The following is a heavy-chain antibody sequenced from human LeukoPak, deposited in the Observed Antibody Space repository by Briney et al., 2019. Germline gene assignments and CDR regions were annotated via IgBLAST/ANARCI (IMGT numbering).Heavy chain of an antibody. CDR1: GFTFSSYG. CDR2: IRYDRSNK. J-gene: IGHJ3*02. V-gene: IGHV3-30*02. D-gene: IGHD3-22*01. CDR3: AKGYYYDSSGYYYAPGAFDI. Sequence: GGSLRLSCAASGFTFSSYGMHWVRQAPGKGLEWVAFIRYDRSNKYYADSVKGRFTISRDNSKNTLYLQMNSLRAEDTAVYYCAKGYYYDSSGYYYAPGAFDIWGQGAMVTVSS.